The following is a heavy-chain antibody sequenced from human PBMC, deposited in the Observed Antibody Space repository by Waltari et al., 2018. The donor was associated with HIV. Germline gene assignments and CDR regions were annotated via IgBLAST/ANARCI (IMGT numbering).Heavy chain of an antibody. V-gene: IGHV4-4*02. CDR3: ARDSSAGSARGYTYGHFDY. J-gene: IGHJ4*02. CDR2: IYHSGST. Sequence: QVQLQESGPGPGQPSGTLYPTCAVPGGPPRSSDRTEWVHQPPGKGLEWIGEIYHSGSTNYNPSLKSRVTISVDKSKNQFSLKLSSVTAADTAVYYCARDSSAGSARGYTYGHFDYWGQGTLVTVSS. D-gene: IGHD5-18*01. CDR1: GGPPRSSDR.